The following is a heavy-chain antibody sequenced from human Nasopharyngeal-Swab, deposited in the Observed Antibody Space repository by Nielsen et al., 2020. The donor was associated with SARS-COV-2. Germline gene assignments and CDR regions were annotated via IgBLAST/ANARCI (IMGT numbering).Heavy chain of an antibody. CDR3: ARREAGSSTYYYDSSGAFDI. D-gene: IGHD3-22*01. J-gene: IGHJ3*02. V-gene: IGHV4-31*03. Sequence: SETLSLTCTVSGGSISSGGYYWSWIRQHPGKGLEWIGYIYYSGSTYYNPSLKSRVTISVDTSKNQFSLKLSSVTAADTAVYYCARREAGSSTYYYDSSGAFDIWGQGTMVTVSS. CDR2: IYYSGST. CDR1: GGSISSGGYY.